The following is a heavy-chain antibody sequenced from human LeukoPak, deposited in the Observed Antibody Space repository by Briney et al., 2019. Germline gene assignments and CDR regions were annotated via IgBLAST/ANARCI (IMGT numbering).Heavy chain of an antibody. Sequence: GGSLRLSCAASGFTFSTYWMHWVRQAPGKGLVWVSRIKSDGGTNYADSVKGRFTISRDNAKKTVSLQMNSLRPEDTGVYYCARPPSKIGGYSPEYFGRGGRGPRVTVSS. V-gene: IGHV3-74*01. D-gene: IGHD3-22*01. CDR3: ARPPSKIGGYSPEYFGR. CDR2: IKSDGGT. CDR1: GFTFSTYW. J-gene: IGHJ1*01.